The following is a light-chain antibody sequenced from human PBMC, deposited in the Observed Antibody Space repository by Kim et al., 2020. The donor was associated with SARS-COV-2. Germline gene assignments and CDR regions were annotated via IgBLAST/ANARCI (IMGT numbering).Light chain of an antibody. V-gene: IGLV1-44*01. CDR1: YSNIGSNT. CDR2: SND. CDR3: AACDDSLNGL. J-gene: IGLJ1*01. Sequence: ELTQPPSASGTPGQRVTISCSGGYSNIGSNTVNWYQQFPGTAPKLLIYSNDQRPSGVPDRFSGSKSGTSASLVISGLQSEDEAVYYCAACDDSLNGLFGTGTKVTVL.